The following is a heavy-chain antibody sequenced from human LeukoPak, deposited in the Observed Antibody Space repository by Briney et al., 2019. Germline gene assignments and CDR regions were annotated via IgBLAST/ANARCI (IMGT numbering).Heavy chain of an antibody. CDR1: GFTFSSYG. D-gene: IGHD4-4*01. J-gene: IGHJ4*02. CDR3: AKIGDSNFPFGY. V-gene: IGHV3-30*18. Sequence: GGSLRLSCAASGFTFSSYGMHWVRQAPGKGLEGVAVISHDGSNKYYADSVKGRFTISRDNSKNTLYLQMNSLRAEDTAVYYCAKIGDSNFPFGYWGQGTLVTVSS. CDR2: ISHDGSNK.